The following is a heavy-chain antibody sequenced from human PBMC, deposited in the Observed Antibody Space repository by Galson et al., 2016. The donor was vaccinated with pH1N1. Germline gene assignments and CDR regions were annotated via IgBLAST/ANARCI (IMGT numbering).Heavy chain of an antibody. J-gene: IGHJ4*02. CDR3: ARHRGGGGGDSYYFDY. D-gene: IGHD2-21*02. CDR2: IYPGDSDT. CDR1: GYDFSNYW. Sequence: QSGAEVKKPGESLKISCTGSGYDFSNYWIGGVRQMPGKGLEWKGIIYPGDSDTRYSPTFQGQVTISADKSIDTAFLQWNSLKASDTAMYYWARHRGGGGGDSYYFDYWGQGALVTVSS. V-gene: IGHV5-51*03.